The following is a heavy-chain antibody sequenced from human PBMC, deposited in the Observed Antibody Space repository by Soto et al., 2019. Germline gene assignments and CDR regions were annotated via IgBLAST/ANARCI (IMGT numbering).Heavy chain of an antibody. J-gene: IGHJ4*02. CDR1: DDSFRGADYY. CDR2: TYYNGDT. V-gene: IGHV4-61*08. Sequence: SETLSLTCTVSDDSFRGADYYWSWIRQPLGKGPEWIGYTYYNGDTKYNPALKSRVTMSVDTSKNQFSLRLSSVTAADPAVYLCATCPAYIAGWLTFDFWGRRILGTVTS. D-gene: IGHD3-9*01. CDR3: ATCPAYIAGWLTFDF.